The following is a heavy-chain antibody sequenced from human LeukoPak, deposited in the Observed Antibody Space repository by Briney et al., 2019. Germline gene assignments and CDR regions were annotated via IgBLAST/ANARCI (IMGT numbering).Heavy chain of an antibody. V-gene: IGHV3-11*01. J-gene: IGHJ4*02. CDR1: GFTFRDHY. Sequence: GGSLRLSCAASGFTFRDHYMSWIRQAPGKGLEWVSYISSSGSNIDYADSVKGRFTISRDNAKNSLYLQMNSLRAEDTAVYYCARGTLYYYDSSGYYPHWGQGILVTVSS. D-gene: IGHD3-22*01. CDR3: ARGTLYYYDSSGYYPH. CDR2: ISSSGSNI.